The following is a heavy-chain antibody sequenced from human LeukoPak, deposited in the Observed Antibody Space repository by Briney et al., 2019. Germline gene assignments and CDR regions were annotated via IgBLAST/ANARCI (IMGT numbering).Heavy chain of an antibody. CDR2: IYTSGST. D-gene: IGHD5-24*01. J-gene: IGHJ4*02. V-gene: IGHV4-4*07. CDR3: AREVIDGYNAAHFDY. Sequence: PSETLSLTCTVSGGSISSYYWSWIRQPAGKGLEWIGRIYTSGSTNYNPSLKSRVTLSVDTSKNQFSLKLSSVTAADTAVYYCAREVIDGYNAAHFDYWGQGTLVTVSS. CDR1: GGSISSYY.